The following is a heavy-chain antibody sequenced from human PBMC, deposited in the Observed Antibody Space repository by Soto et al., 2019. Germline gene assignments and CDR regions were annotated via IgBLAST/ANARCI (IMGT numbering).Heavy chain of an antibody. D-gene: IGHD3-10*01. J-gene: IGHJ5*02. CDR2: IYYSGST. V-gene: IGHV4-59*01. Sequence: PSETLSLTCSVSGGAISSYYWSWIRQPPGKGLEWIGHIYYSGSTNYNPSLKSRVTISVDTSKNHFSLELSSVTAADTAVYYCARDASVLGSIWFGLDPWGQGTLVTASS. CDR3: ARDASVLGSIWFGLDP. CDR1: GGAISSYY.